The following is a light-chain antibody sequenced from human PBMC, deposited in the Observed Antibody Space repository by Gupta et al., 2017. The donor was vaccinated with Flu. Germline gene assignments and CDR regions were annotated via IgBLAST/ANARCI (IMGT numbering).Light chain of an antibody. CDR2: KVS. CDR3: MQGTHWPWT. CDR1: QSLVYSDGNTY. J-gene: IGKJ1*01. V-gene: IGKV2-30*01. Sequence: DVVMTQSPLSLPVTLGQPASISCRSSQSLVYSDGNTYLSWFQQRPGQSPRRLIYKVSYGDSGVPDRFSGSGSGTDFTLKISRVEAEDVGLYYCMQGTHWPWTFGQGTKVEIK.